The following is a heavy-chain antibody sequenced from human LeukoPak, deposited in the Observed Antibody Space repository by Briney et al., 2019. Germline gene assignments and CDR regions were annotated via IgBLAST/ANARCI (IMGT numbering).Heavy chain of an antibody. J-gene: IGHJ4*02. CDR3: AKGLFSGYDKYHDS. D-gene: IGHD5-12*01. V-gene: IGHV3-21*04. CDR2: ISSTSSDI. CDR1: GFAFETYT. Sequence: GGSLRLSCVASGFAFETYTMNWVRQAPGKGLEWVSFISSTSSDINYADSVRDRFTISRDNAKNSLFLQMDSLRVEDTAVYYCAKGLFSGYDKYHDSWGQGTLVTVSS.